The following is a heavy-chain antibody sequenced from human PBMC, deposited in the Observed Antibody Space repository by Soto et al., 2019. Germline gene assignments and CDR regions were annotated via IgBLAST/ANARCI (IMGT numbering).Heavy chain of an antibody. D-gene: IGHD3-3*01. J-gene: IGHJ4*02. V-gene: IGHV3-53*01. Sequence: PGGSLRLSCAASGFTFSSYSMNWVRQAPGKGLEWVSVIYSGGSTYYADSVKGRFTISRDNSKNTLYLQMNSLGAEDTAVYYCARTYYDFWSGETGIYYFDYWGQGTLVTVSS. CDR3: ARTYYDFWSGETGIYYFDY. CDR1: GFTFSSYS. CDR2: IYSGGST.